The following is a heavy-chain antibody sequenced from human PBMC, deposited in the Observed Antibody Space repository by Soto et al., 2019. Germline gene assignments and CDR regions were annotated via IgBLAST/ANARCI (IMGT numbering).Heavy chain of an antibody. CDR1: GFTFSSYS. V-gene: IGHV3-21*01. CDR3: ARLITTSSIYYYYYMDV. CDR2: ISSSSSYI. D-gene: IGHD4-4*01. Sequence: EVQLVESGGGLVKPGGSLRLSCAASGFTFSSYSMNWVRQAPGKGLEWASSISSSSSYIYYADSVKDRFTISRDNAKNSLYLQMNGLRAEDTAVYYCARLITTSSIYYYYYMDVWGKGTTVTVSS. J-gene: IGHJ6*03.